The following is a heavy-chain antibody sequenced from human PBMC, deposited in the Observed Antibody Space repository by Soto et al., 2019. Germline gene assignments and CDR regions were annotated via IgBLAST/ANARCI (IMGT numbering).Heavy chain of an antibody. V-gene: IGHV3-49*04. Sequence: EVQLVESGGGLVQPGRSLRLSCTGSGFSSGDYAMSWVRQAPGKGLEWVGFIRSKAYGGTTEYAASVKGRFTISRENAKTSVYLQMTKLRTGDTGVYYCARGRSKDFVSSPPPMFDPRGQGTLVTVSS. CDR3: ARGRSKDFVSSPPPMFDP. CDR1: GFSSGDYA. J-gene: IGHJ5*02. CDR2: IRSKAYGGTT.